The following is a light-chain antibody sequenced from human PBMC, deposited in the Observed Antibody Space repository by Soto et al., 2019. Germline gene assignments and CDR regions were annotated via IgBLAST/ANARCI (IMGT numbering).Light chain of an antibody. J-gene: IGKJ4*01. CDR3: QQRRNWPPLT. V-gene: IGKV3-11*01. CDR2: DAS. CDR1: QSVSSY. Sequence: EIVLTQSPATLSLSPGERATLSCRTSQSVSSYLAWYQQKPGQAPRLLIYDASNRATGIPAMFSGSGSGTDFTLTISSLEPEDFAAYYCQQRRNWPPLTFGGGTKVEIK.